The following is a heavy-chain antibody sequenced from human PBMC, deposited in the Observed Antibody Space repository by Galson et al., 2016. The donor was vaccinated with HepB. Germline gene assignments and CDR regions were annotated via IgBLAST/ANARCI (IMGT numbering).Heavy chain of an antibody. V-gene: IGHV3-30*03. CDR1: GFTSSSYG. Sequence: SLRLSCAASGFTSSSYGFHWVRQAPGKGLDWVAFISYDASRKYYADSVKGRFTLSRDFSKNTLSLQMNTLRGDDTAVYFCARERVPYSNSWYAVDYWGRGTLVTVSS. CDR3: ARERVPYSNSWYAVDY. D-gene: IGHD6-13*01. J-gene: IGHJ4*02. CDR2: ISYDASRK.